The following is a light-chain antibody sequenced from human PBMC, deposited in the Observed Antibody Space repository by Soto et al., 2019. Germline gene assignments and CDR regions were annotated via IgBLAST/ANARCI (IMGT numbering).Light chain of an antibody. CDR3: QQYYSALMYT. V-gene: IGKV4-1*01. Sequence: IVMTQSPDSLAVSLGERATINCKSSQTVLYSSNNKNYLAWYHQKPGQPPKLLIYWASTRESGVPDRFSGSGSGTDFTLTISSLQAEDVAVYYCQQYYSALMYTFGQGTKLEIK. J-gene: IGKJ2*01. CDR1: QTVLYSSNNKNY. CDR2: WAS.